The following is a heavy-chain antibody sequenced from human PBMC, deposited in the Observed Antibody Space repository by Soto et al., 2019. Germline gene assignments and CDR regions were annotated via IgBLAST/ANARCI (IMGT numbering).Heavy chain of an antibody. V-gene: IGHV4-59*05. CDR3: ATTIYSSGWSRDY. CDR2: IYYGGNT. CDR1: GFTFSSYA. Sequence: PGGSLRLSCAASGFTFSSYAMSWIRQPPGRGLEWIGSIYYGGNTYYNPSLKSRVTISADSSKNQFSLNLNSVTAADTAVYYCATTIYSSGWSRDYWGQGTLVTVSS. D-gene: IGHD6-19*01. J-gene: IGHJ4*02.